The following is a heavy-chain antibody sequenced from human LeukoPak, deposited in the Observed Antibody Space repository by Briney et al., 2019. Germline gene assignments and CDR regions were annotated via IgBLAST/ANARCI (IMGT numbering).Heavy chain of an antibody. J-gene: IGHJ4*02. CDR1: GYTFTSYG. CDR3: ARGGYQYYFDY. V-gene: IGHV1-18*03. Sequence: ASVKVSCKASGYTFTSYGISWVRQAPGQGLEWMGWISAYNGNTNYAQKLQGRVTMTTDTSASTAYMELSSLRSEDMAVYYCARGGYQYYFDYWGQGTLVTVSS. CDR2: ISAYNGNT. D-gene: IGHD5-12*01.